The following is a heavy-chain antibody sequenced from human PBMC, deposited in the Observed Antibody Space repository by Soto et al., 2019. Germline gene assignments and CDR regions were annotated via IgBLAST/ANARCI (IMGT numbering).Heavy chain of an antibody. J-gene: IGHJ6*02. Sequence: QVQLVQSGAEVKKPGASVKVSCKASGDTFTANYIHWVRQAPGQGFEWMGWINPKSGGTNYPQKFQGRVTMTRDTSLSTVYMTLTRLTSDDTAVYYCAREMPSTAAAYFYYGLNVWGQGTSVTVSS. V-gene: IGHV1-2*02. CDR3: AREMPSTAAAYFYYGLNV. CDR1: GDTFTANY. D-gene: IGHD6-13*01. CDR2: INPKSGGT.